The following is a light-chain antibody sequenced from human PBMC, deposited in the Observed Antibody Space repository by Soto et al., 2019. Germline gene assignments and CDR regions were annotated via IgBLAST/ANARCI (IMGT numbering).Light chain of an antibody. CDR3: GTWDSSLSAVV. J-gene: IGLJ2*01. CDR2: DNN. Sequence: QSVLTQPPSVSAAPGQKVTISCSGSSSKIGNNYVYWYQQLPGTAPKLLIDDNNTRPSGIPDRFSGSKSGTSATLGITGLPTGDEADYYCGTWDSSLSAVVFGGGTKLTVL. V-gene: IGLV1-51*01. CDR1: SSKIGNNY.